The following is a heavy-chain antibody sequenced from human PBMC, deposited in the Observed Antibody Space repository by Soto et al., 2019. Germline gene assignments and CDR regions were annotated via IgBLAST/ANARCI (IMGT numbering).Heavy chain of an antibody. D-gene: IGHD3-3*01. Sequence: GGSLRLSCSASGFTFSSYAMSWVRQAPGKGLESVSAISGSGGSTYYADSVKGRFTISRDNSKNTLYLQMNSLRAEDTAVYYCARGPRGAIFGVVISPAPFDYWGQGTLVTVSS. CDR3: ARGPRGAIFGVVISPAPFDY. CDR1: GFTFSSYA. CDR2: ISGSGGST. V-gene: IGHV3-23*01. J-gene: IGHJ4*02.